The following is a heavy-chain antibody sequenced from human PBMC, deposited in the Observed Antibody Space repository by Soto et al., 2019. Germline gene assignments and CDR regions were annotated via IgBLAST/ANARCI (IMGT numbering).Heavy chain of an antibody. CDR1: GFTFSSYG. CDR3: AKDEGYYDSSGYFNSLDY. V-gene: IGHV3-30*18. Sequence: GGSLRLSCAASGFTFSSYGMHWVRQAPGKGLEWVAVISYDGSNKYYADSVKGRFTISRDNSKNTLYLQMNSLRAEDTAVYYCAKDEGYYDSSGYFNSLDYWGQGTLVTVSS. D-gene: IGHD3-22*01. CDR2: ISYDGSNK. J-gene: IGHJ4*02.